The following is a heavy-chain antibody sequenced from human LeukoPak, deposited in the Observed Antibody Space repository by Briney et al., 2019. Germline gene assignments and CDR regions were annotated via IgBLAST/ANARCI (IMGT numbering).Heavy chain of an antibody. CDR1: GITFSSYS. D-gene: IGHD3-10*01. Sequence: GGSLRLSCAASGITFSSYSMNWVRQAPGKGLEWVSSISSSSSYIYYADSVKGRFTISRDTSKNTLSLQMNSLRVEDTAVYYCAREKGRGVISPYYDYWGQGTRVTVSS. V-gene: IGHV3-21*04. CDR3: AREKGRGVISPYYDY. CDR2: ISSSSSYI. J-gene: IGHJ4*02.